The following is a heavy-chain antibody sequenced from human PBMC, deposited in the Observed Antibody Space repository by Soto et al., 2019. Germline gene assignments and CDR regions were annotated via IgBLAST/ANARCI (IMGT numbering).Heavy chain of an antibody. CDR1: GFTFSSCA. CDR2: ISGSGGST. D-gene: IGHD3-22*01. Sequence: PGGSLRLSCAASGFTFSSCAMSWVRQAPGKGLEWVSAISGSGGSTYYADSVKGRFTISRDNSKNTLYLQMNSLRAEDTAVYYCAKDGYYDSSGSDYYYYGMDVWGQGTTVTVSS. CDR3: AKDGYYDSSGSDYYYYGMDV. V-gene: IGHV3-23*01. J-gene: IGHJ6*02.